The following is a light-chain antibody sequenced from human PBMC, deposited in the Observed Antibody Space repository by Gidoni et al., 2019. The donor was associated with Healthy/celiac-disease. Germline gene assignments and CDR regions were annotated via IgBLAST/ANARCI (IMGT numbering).Light chain of an antibody. Sequence: DIVMTQSPDSLAVSLGERATINCKSSQSVLYSSNNKNYLAWYQQKPGQPPKLLIYWASTRESGVPDRFSGSGSGTDFTLTISSLQAEDVAVYYCQQYYSKVTFXPXTKVDIK. CDR1: QSVLYSSNNKNY. V-gene: IGKV4-1*01. CDR2: WAS. CDR3: QQYYSKVT. J-gene: IGKJ3*01.